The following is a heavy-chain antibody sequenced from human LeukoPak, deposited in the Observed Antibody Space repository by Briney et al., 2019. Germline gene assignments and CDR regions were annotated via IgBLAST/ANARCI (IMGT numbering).Heavy chain of an antibody. J-gene: IGHJ4*02. CDR2: ISSSSSYI. D-gene: IGHD1-26*01. CDR3: ARDRMQWELLLDY. V-gene: IGHV3-21*01. CDR1: GFTFSSYS. Sequence: PGGSLRLSCAASGFTFSSYSMNWVRQAPGKGLEWVSSISSSSSYIYYADSVKGRFTISRDNAKNSLYLQMNSLGAEDTAVYYCARDRMQWELLLDYWGQGTLVTVSS.